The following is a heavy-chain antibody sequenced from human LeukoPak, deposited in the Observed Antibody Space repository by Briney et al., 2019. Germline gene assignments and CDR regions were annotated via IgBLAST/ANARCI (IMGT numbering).Heavy chain of an antibody. CDR3: AGHSRVIVGTTCAFDI. D-gene: IGHD1-26*01. V-gene: IGHV4-38-2*01. CDR1: DYSISSDNY. Sequence: PSETLSLTCAVSDYSISSDNYWSWIRQAPGKGLEWIGSMHHSGSFYYNPSLWSRVTISLDTSKNHFSLRLSSVTAADTALYYCAGHSRVIVGTTCAFDIWDQGTKVTVSS. CDR2: MHHSGSF. J-gene: IGHJ3*02.